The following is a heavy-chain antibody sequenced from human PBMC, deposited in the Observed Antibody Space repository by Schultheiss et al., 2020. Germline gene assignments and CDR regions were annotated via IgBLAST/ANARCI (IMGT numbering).Heavy chain of an antibody. CDR2: ISSSSSTI. CDR3: ARDQFLLEWLPKTDAFDI. D-gene: IGHD3-3*01. J-gene: IGHJ3*02. CDR1: GFTFSSYS. Sequence: GGSLRLSCAASGFTFSSYSMNWVRQAPGKGLEWVSYISSSSSTIYYADSVKGRFTISRDNAKNSLYLQMNSLRDEDTAVYYCARDQFLLEWLPKTDAFDIWGQGTMVTVSS. V-gene: IGHV3-48*02.